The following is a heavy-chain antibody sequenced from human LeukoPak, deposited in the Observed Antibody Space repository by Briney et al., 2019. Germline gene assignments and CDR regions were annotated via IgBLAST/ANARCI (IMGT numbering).Heavy chain of an antibody. D-gene: IGHD2-2*01. CDR3: ARERSSTSLLDFQH. Sequence: PGGSLRLSCAASGFTFSDYYMSWIRQAPGKGLEWVSYISSSGTTIYYADSVKGRFTISRDNAKNSLYLQMNSLRAEDTAVYYCARERSSTSLLDFQHWGQGTLVTVSS. J-gene: IGHJ1*01. CDR2: ISSSGTTI. V-gene: IGHV3-11*04. CDR1: GFTFSDYY.